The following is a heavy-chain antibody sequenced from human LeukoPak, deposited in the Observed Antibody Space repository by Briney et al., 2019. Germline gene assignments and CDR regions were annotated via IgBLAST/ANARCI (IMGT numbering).Heavy chain of an antibody. CDR3: ARDSGRMATLYGKDAFDI. V-gene: IGHV3-21*01. CDR1: GFTFSSYS. Sequence: GGSLRLSCAASGFTFSSYSMNWVRQAPGKGLEWVSSISSSSSYIYYADSVKGRFTISRDNAKNSLYLQMNSLRAEDTAVYYCARDSGRMATLYGKDAFDIWGQETMVTVSS. J-gene: IGHJ3*02. D-gene: IGHD5-24*01. CDR2: ISSSSSYI.